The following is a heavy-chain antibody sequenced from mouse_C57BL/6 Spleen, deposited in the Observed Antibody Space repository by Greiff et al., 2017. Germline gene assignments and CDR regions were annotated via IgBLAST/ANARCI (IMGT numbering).Heavy chain of an antibody. D-gene: IGHD1-1*01. J-gene: IGHJ2*01. CDR1: GYSITSGYY. CDR3: AREGTVVAYYFDY. Sequence: EVQLQESGPGLVKPSQSLSLTCSVTGYSITSGYYWNWIRQFPGNKLEWMGYISYDGSNNYNPSLKNRISITRDTSKNQFFLKLNSVTTEETATYYCAREGTVVAYYFDYWGQGTTLTVSS. CDR2: ISYDGSN. V-gene: IGHV3-6*01.